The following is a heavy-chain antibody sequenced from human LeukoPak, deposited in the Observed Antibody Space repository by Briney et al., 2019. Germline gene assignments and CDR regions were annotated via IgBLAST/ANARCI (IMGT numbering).Heavy chain of an antibody. V-gene: IGHV3-30-3*01. Sequence: GGSLRLSCAASGFTFSSYAMHWVRQAPGKGLEWVAVISYDGSNKYYADSVKGRFTISRDNAKNSLYLQMNSLRADDTAVYYCARFAAGGSYYYYMDVWGKGTTVTVSS. D-gene: IGHD6-25*01. CDR2: ISYDGSNK. CDR3: ARFAAGGSYYYYMDV. J-gene: IGHJ6*03. CDR1: GFTFSSYA.